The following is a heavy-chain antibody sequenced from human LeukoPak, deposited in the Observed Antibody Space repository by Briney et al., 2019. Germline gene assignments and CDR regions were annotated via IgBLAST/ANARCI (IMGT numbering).Heavy chain of an antibody. CDR2: IYYSGST. CDR3: ARARELLPNFDY. V-gene: IGHV4-59*01. J-gene: IGHJ4*02. D-gene: IGHD1-26*01. CDR1: GGSISSYY. Sequence: PSETLSLTCTVSGGSISSYYWSWIRQPPGKGLEWIGYIYYSGSTNYNPSLKSRVTISVDTSKKQFSLKLSSVTAADTAVYYCARARELLPNFDYWGQGTLVTVSS.